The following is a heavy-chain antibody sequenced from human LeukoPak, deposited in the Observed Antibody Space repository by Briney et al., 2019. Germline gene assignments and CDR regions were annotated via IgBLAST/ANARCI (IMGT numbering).Heavy chain of an antibody. CDR2: ISGYNGNT. V-gene: IGHV1-18*01. Sequence: ASVKVSCKASGYSVNSYGISWVRQAPGQGLEWMGWISGYNGNTNYAQKVQGRVTMTTDTSTSTAYMELRSLRSDDTAGYYCARDGYCSGGGCYNAYGMDVWGQGTTVTVSS. CDR3: ARDGYCSGGGCYNAYGMDV. J-gene: IGHJ6*02. D-gene: IGHD2-15*01. CDR1: GYSVNSYG.